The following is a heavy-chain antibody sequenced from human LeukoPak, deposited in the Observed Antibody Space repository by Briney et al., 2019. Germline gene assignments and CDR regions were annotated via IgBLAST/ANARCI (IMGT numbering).Heavy chain of an antibody. Sequence: GGSLRLSCAASGFTFSSYGMHWVRQAPGKGLEWVAVIWYDGSNKYYADSVKGRFTISRDNSKNTLYLQMNSLRAEDTAVYYCARSGGYSGPNWFDPWGQGTLVTVSS. V-gene: IGHV3-33*01. D-gene: IGHD5-12*01. J-gene: IGHJ5*02. CDR1: GFTFSSYG. CDR3: ARSGGYSGPNWFDP. CDR2: IWYDGSNK.